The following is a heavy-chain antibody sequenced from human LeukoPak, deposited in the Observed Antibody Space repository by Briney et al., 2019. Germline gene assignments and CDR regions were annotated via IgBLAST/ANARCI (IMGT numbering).Heavy chain of an antibody. CDR1: GGSISSYY. D-gene: IGHD5-18*01. J-gene: IGHJ4*02. CDR3: AKARRIQLWLWYYFDY. CDR2: IYYSGST. Sequence: SETLSLTCTVSGGSISSYYWSWIRQPPGKGLEWIGYIYYSGSTNYNPSLKSRVTISVDTSKNQFSLKLSSVTAADTAVYYCAKARRIQLWLWYYFDYWGQGTLVTVSS. V-gene: IGHV4-59*01.